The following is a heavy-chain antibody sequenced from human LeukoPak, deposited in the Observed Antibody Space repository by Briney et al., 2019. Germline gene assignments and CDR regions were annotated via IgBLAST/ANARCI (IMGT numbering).Heavy chain of an antibody. D-gene: IGHD3-10*01. CDR3: AKFNRAVRGDD. V-gene: IGHV3-74*01. CDR1: GFTFSSYW. Sequence: GGSLRLSCAASGFTFSSYWMHWVRQAPGKGLVWVSHINTDGSSTSYADSVKGRFTISRDNAKNTLYVQMNSLRAEDTAVYYCAKFNRAVRGDDWGQGTLVTVSS. J-gene: IGHJ4*02. CDR2: INTDGSST.